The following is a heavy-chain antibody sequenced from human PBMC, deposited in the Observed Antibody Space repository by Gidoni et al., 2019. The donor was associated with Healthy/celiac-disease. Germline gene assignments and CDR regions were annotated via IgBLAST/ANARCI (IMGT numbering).Heavy chain of an antibody. D-gene: IGHD6-13*01. V-gene: IGHV4-31*03. J-gene: IGHJ3*02. CDR2: IYYSGST. Sequence: QVQLQESGPGLVKPSQTLSLTCTVSGGSISSGGYYWSWIRQHPGKGLEWIGYIYYSGSTYYNPSLKSRVTISVDTSKNQFSLKLSSVTAADTAVYYCARDSSSSWGTPDAFDIWGQGTMVTVSS. CDR1: GGSISSGGYY. CDR3: ARDSSSSWGTPDAFDI.